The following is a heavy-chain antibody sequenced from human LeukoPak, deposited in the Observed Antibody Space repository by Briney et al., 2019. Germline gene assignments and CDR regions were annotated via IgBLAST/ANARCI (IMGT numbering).Heavy chain of an antibody. CDR3: ATVSYYYDSSGYFY. CDR2: FDPEDGET. Sequence: ASVKVSCKVSGYTLTELSMHWVRQAPGKGLEWMGGFDPEDGETIYAQKFQGRVTMTEDTSTDTAYMELSSLRSEDTAVYYCATVSYYYDSSGYFYWGQGSLVTVSS. J-gene: IGHJ4*02. CDR1: GYTLTELS. D-gene: IGHD3-22*01. V-gene: IGHV1-24*01.